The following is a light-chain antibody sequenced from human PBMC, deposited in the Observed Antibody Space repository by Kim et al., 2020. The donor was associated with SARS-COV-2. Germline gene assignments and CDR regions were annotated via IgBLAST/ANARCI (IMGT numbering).Light chain of an antibody. CDR3: YSTDSSGYHRV. CDR2: EDS. CDR1: ALPKKY. J-gene: IGLJ3*02. V-gene: IGLV3-10*01. Sequence: QGQTARITCSGDALPKKYAYWYQRKSGQAPVLVIYEDSKRPSGIPERFSGSSSGTMATLTISGAQVEDEADYYCYSTDSSGYHRVFGGGTQLTVL.